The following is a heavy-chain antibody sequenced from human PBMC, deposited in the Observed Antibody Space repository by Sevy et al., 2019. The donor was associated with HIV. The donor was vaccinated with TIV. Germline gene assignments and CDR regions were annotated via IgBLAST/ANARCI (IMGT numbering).Heavy chain of an antibody. J-gene: IGHJ3*02. CDR3: ARDLRVYYYGSGASDAFDI. D-gene: IGHD3-10*01. V-gene: IGHV3-11*06. CDR1: GFTFSDYY. Sequence: GGSLRLSCAASGFTFSDYYMSWIRQAPGKGLEWVSYISSSSSYTNYEDSVKGRFTISRDNAKNSLYLQMNSLRAEDTAVYYCARDLRVYYYGSGASDAFDIWGQGTMVTVSS. CDR2: ISSSSSYT.